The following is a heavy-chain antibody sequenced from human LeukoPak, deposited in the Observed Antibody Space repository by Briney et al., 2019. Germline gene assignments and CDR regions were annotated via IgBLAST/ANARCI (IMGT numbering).Heavy chain of an antibody. Sequence: GGSLRLSCAASGFTFSDYYMSWIRQAPGKGLEWVSYISSSGSTIYYADSVKGRFTISRDNAKNSLYLQMNSLRAEDTAVYYCARDGGIAVAGENYYFYYMDVWGKGTTVTVSS. V-gene: IGHV3-11*01. D-gene: IGHD6-19*01. CDR1: GFTFSDYY. CDR3: ARDGGIAVAGENYYFYYMDV. J-gene: IGHJ6*03. CDR2: ISSSGSTI.